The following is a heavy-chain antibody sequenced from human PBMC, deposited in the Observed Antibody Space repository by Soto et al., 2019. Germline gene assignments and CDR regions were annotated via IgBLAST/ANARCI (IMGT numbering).Heavy chain of an antibody. CDR1: GESISSSSYY. D-gene: IGHD2-21*02. V-gene: IGHV4-39*01. Sequence: SETLSLTCIVSGESISSSSYYWGWIRQPPGKGLEWIGSIYYSGRTYYNPSFKSRVTISIDTSKNQFSLKLSSVTATDTAVYYCARQRTTVVTQAYFDHWGQGALVTVS. CDR2: IYYSGRT. J-gene: IGHJ4*02. CDR3: ARQRTTVVTQAYFDH.